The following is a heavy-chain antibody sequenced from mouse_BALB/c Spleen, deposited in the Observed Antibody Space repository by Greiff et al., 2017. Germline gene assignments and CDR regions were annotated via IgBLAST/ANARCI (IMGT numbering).Heavy chain of an antibody. CDR2: IYPGDGDT. V-gene: IGHV1-80*01. CDR3: ARGDYDGAWCAN. Sequence: QVQLQQSGAELVRPGSSVKISCKASGYAFRSYWMNWVKQRPGQGLEWIGQIYPGDGDTNYNGKFKGKATLTADKSSSTAYMQLSSLTSEDSAVYYCARGDYDGAWCANWGQGTLVTVSA. CDR1: GYAFRSYW. J-gene: IGHJ3*01. D-gene: IGHD2-4*01.